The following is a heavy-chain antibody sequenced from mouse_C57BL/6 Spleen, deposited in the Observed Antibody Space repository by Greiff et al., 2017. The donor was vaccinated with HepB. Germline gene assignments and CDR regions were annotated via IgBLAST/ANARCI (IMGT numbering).Heavy chain of an antibody. D-gene: IGHD1-1*01. Sequence: VQLQQSGPELVKPGASVKISCKASGYSFTGYYMNWVKQSPEKSLEWIGEINPSTGGTTYNQKFKAKATLTVDKSSSTAYMQLKSLTSEDSAVYYCAREEFITTVVAGGYAMDYWGQGTSVTVSS. CDR3: AREEFITTVVAGGYAMDY. CDR2: INPSTGGT. V-gene: IGHV1-42*01. CDR1: GYSFTGYY. J-gene: IGHJ4*01.